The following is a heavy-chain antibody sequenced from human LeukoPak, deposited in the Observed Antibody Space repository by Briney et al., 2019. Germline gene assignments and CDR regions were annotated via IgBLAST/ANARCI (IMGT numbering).Heavy chain of an antibody. CDR3: AALVDYYDSSGYYVDY. V-gene: IGHV1-58*02. CDR1: GFTFTRSA. CDR2: IVVGSGNT. D-gene: IGHD3-22*01. Sequence: SAKVSCKASGFTFTRSAMQWVRQARGQRLEWIGWIVVGSGNTNYAQKFQERVTISRDMSTSTAYMELSNLRSEDTAVYYCAALVDYYDSSGYYVDYWGQGTLVTVSS. J-gene: IGHJ4*02.